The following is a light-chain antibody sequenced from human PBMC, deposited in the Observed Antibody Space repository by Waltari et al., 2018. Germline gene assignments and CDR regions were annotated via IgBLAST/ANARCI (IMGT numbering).Light chain of an antibody. CDR1: QDINNY. CDR2: DAS. CDR3: QQYYNFPLT. Sequence: DIQMTQSPSSLSASVGDRVTITCQARQDINNYLNWFQQKPGKAPKLLIYDASSLEEGVQSRFSGTRSGTDCTFTISSLQPEDIRTYYCQQYYNFPLTFGQGTRLEIK. V-gene: IGKV1-33*01. J-gene: IGKJ5*01.